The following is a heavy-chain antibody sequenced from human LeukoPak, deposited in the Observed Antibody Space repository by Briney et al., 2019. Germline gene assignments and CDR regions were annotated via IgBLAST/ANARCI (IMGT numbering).Heavy chain of an antibody. V-gene: IGHV3-23*01. CDR2: ISGSGGST. Sequence: GGSLRLSCAASGFTFSSYAMSWVRQAPGKGLGWVSAISGSGGSTYYADSVKGRFTISRDNSKNTLYLQMNSLRAEDTAVYYCAKSPRYSSSSGFDYWGQGTLVTVSS. J-gene: IGHJ4*02. CDR3: AKSPRYSSSSGFDY. CDR1: GFTFSSYA. D-gene: IGHD6-6*01.